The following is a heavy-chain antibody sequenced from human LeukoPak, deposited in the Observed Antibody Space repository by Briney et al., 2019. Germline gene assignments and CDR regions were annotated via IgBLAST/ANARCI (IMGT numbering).Heavy chain of an antibody. CDR3: VRERRDYYDSSGPWGWFQP. J-gene: IGHJ5*02. V-gene: IGHV4-39*07. CDR1: GGSISSTSYY. D-gene: IGHD3-22*01. CDR2: IYYRGTT. Sequence: SETLSLTCSVSGGSISSTSYYWAWIRQAPGKGLEWIGSIYYRGTTYDNASLKTRVNLSIDTSKNQFSLRLSSVTAADTAMYFCVRERRDYYDSSGPWGWFQPWGQGTLVTVSS.